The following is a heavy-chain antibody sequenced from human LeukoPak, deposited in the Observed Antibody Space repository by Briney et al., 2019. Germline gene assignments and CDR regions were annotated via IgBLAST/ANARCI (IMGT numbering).Heavy chain of an antibody. CDR2: ITNTASST. CDR3: ARGEMPAAFDI. J-gene: IGHJ3*02. V-gene: IGHV3-11*04. D-gene: IGHD5-24*01. CDR1: GFTFSDYY. Sequence: PGGSLRLSCAASGFTFSDYYMSWFRQAPEKGLEWVAYITNTASSTSSADSVKGRFTISRDNAKNSLYLRMNSLRAEDTAVYYCARGEMPAAFDIWGQGTMVTVSS.